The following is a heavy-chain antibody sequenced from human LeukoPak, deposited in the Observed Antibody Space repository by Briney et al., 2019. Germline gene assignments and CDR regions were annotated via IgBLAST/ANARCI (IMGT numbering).Heavy chain of an antibody. Sequence: PGGSLRLSCAASGFTFSSYSMNWVRQAPGKGLEWVSSISGSSNYIYYADSVKGRFTVSRDNAKNSLYLQMNSLRADDTAVYYCARVTRKWLVLDYFDYWGQGTLVTVSS. CDR2: ISGSSNYI. CDR1: GFTFSSYS. D-gene: IGHD6-19*01. CDR3: ARVTRKWLVLDYFDY. J-gene: IGHJ4*02. V-gene: IGHV3-21*04.